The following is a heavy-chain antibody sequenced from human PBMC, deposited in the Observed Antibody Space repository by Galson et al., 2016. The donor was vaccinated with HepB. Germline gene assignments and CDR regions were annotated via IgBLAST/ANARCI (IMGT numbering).Heavy chain of an antibody. V-gene: IGHV3-48*01. Sequence: SLRLSCAASGFPFSGFSMNWVRQAPGKGLEWIAYISGSSGDTKYADSGRGRFIISRDNGKNSLYLQMNSLRPEDTAIYYCAKDYYGSASSMHWGQGTLVTVSA. CDR2: ISGSSGDT. CDR3: AKDYYGSASSMH. CDR1: GFPFSGFS. D-gene: IGHD3-10*01. J-gene: IGHJ1*01.